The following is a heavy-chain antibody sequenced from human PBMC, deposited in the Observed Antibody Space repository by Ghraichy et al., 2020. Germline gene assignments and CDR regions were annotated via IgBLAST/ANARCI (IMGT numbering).Heavy chain of an antibody. Sequence: SVKVSCKASGGTFSSYAISWVRQAPGQGLEWMGGIIPIFGTANYAQKFQGRVTITTDESTSTAYMELSSLRSEDTAVYYCASTSSGWNGVFDYWGQGTLVTVSS. D-gene: IGHD6-19*01. J-gene: IGHJ4*02. CDR3: ASTSSGWNGVFDY. CDR2: IIPIFGTA. V-gene: IGHV1-69*05. CDR1: GGTFSSYA.